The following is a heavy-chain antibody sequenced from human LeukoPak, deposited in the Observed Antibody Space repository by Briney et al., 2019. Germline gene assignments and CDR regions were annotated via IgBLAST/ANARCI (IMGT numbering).Heavy chain of an antibody. CDR2: IYYSGST. CDR1: GGSISSYY. D-gene: IGHD3-3*01. CDR3: ARVESVTIFGVVIEYYFDY. V-gene: IGHV4-59*08. Sequence: PSETLSLTCTVSGGSISSYYWSWIRQPPGKGLEWIGYIYYSGSTNYNPSLKSRVTISVDTSKNQFSLKLSSVTAADTAVYYCARVESVTIFGVVIEYYFDYWGQGTLVTASS. J-gene: IGHJ4*02.